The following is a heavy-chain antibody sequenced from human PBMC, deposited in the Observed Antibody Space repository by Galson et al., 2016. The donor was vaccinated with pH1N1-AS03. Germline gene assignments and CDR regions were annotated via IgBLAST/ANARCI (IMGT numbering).Heavy chain of an antibody. CDR1: GFPLSNYW. V-gene: IGHV3-7*01. CDR2: IKQDGSAK. CDR3: TRENRGASDY. D-gene: IGHD3-10*01. Sequence: LRLSCAASGFPLSNYWMRWVRQAPGKGLEWVANIKQDGSAKQYVDSVKGRFTISRDNAKNSLYLQMNSLRAEDTAVYFCTRENRGASDYWGQGTLVIVSS. J-gene: IGHJ4*02.